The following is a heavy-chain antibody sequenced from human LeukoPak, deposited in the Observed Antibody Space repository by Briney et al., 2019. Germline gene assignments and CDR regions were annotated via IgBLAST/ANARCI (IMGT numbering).Heavy chain of an antibody. CDR3: AQDGSIIERDY. V-gene: IGHV3-23*01. J-gene: IGHJ4*02. CDR2: ISGSGGST. Sequence: GGSLRLSCAASGFTFSSYAMSWVRQAPGKGLEWVSAISGSGGSTYYADPVNGRFTISRDNSKNTLYLQMNSLRAEDTAVYYCAQDGSIIERDYWGQGTLVTVSS. CDR1: GFTFSSYA.